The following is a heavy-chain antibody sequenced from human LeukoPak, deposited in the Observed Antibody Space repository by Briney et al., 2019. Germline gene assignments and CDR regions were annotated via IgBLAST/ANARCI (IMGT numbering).Heavy chain of an antibody. Sequence: SETLSLTCTVSGYSISSGYYWGWIRQPPGKGLEWIGSIYHSGSTCYNPSLKSRVTISVDTSKNQFSLKLSSVTAADTAVYYCASQPVTTVTNYYYYYMDVWGKGTTVTVSS. V-gene: IGHV4-38-2*02. D-gene: IGHD4-17*01. CDR2: IYHSGST. CDR3: ASQPVTTVTNYYYYYMDV. J-gene: IGHJ6*03. CDR1: GYSISSGYY.